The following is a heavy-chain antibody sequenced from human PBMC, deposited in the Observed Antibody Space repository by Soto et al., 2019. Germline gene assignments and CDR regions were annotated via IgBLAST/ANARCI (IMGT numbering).Heavy chain of an antibody. CDR1: GFTFSSYA. V-gene: IGHV3-64*01. Sequence: GGSLRLSCAASGFTFSSYAMHWVRQAPGKGLEYVSAISSNGGSTYYANSVKGRFTISRDNSKNTLYLQMGSLRAEDMAVYYCARVMVRGVFDTWGQGTLVTVSS. CDR3: ARVMVRGVFDT. D-gene: IGHD3-10*01. J-gene: IGHJ5*02. CDR2: ISSNGGST.